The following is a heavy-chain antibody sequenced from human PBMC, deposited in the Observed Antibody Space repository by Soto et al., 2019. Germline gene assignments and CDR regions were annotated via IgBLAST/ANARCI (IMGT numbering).Heavy chain of an antibody. V-gene: IGHV3-74*01. CDR2: MNKDGGTT. D-gene: IGHD3-10*01. J-gene: IGHJ6*02. Sequence: PGGSLRLSCAASGFSFSSYWMHWVRQVPGKGLVWAARMNKDGGTTDYADSVKGRFTISRDNAKNTLYLQMNSLRVEDTAVYYCASDLSGRADVWGQGTTVTVS. CDR1: GFSFSSYW. CDR3: ASDLSGRADV.